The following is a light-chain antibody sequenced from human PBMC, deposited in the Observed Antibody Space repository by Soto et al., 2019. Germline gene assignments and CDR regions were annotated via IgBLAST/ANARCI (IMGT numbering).Light chain of an antibody. CDR2: YSS. CDR1: HNLSRN. V-gene: IGKV3-15*01. Sequence: EMVMTQSPSPLSVSPGERAILYCRASHNLSRNLAWYQQQPGQAPRLLIFYSSTRATGIPARFSGSGSGTDFTLTISSLQSEDFAVYYCQQYDNWPHTFGQGTKLEIK. CDR3: QQYDNWPHT. J-gene: IGKJ2*01.